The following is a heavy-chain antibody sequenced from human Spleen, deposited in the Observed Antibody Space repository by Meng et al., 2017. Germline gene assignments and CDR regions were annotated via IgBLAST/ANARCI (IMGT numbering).Heavy chain of an antibody. J-gene: IGHJ4*02. CDR1: GGSFSGNY. Sequence: QVQVQQLGAGLLKPSETLSLTCAVYGGSFSGNYWSWIRQPPGKGLEWIGEINHSGSTNYNPSLESRATISVDTSQNNLSLKLSSVTAADSAVYYCARGPTTMAHDFDYWGQGTLVTVSS. CDR3: ARGPTTMAHDFDY. V-gene: IGHV4-34*01. D-gene: IGHD4-11*01. CDR2: INHSGST.